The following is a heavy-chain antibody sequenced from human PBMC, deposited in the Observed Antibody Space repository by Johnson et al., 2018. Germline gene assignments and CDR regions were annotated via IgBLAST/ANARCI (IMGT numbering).Heavy chain of an antibody. Sequence: QVQLVQSGAEVKKPGASVKVSCWASGYTFTSYDITWVRHATGQGLAWMGWMNPNIGNTGYAQSFQGRVTMTRNTSISTAYMERSRLRSEDTAIYYCARSNWNVRGFDFWGQGTLVTVSS. CDR2: MNPNIGNT. V-gene: IGHV1-8*01. CDR3: ARSNWNVRGFDF. CDR1: GYTFTSYD. J-gene: IGHJ4*02. D-gene: IGHD1-20*01.